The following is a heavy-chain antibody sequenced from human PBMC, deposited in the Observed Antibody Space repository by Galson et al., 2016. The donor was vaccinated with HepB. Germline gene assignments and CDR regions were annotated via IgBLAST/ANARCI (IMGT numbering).Heavy chain of an antibody. J-gene: IGHJ5*01. D-gene: IGHD2-21*02. CDR2: ISAYNAYR. CDR1: GYTFTSYG. Sequence: SVKDSCKASGYTFTSYGIGWVRQAPGQGLEWMGWISAYNAYRDYPQKLQGRVTMTTDTSTSTAYMELSSLRSDDTAVYYCARSGDGNWFESWGQGTLVTVSS. CDR3: ARSGDGNWFES. V-gene: IGHV1-18*04.